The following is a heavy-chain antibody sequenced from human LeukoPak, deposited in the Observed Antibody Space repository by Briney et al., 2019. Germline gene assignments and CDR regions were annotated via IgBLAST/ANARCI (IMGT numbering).Heavy chain of an antibody. CDR2: IYTSGST. D-gene: IGHD4-17*01. V-gene: IGHV4-4*07. CDR1: GGSISSYY. CDR3: AGVGRTTVTTWWFEP. Sequence: SETLSLTCTVSGGSISSYYWSWIRQPAGKGLEWIGRIYTSGSTNYNPSLKSRVTISVDTSKNQFSLKLSSVNGADTAVDYCAGVGRTTVTTWWFEPWGQGNLVTVSS. J-gene: IGHJ5*02.